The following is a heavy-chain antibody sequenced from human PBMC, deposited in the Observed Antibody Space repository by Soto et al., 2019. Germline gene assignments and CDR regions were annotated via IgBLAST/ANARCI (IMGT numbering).Heavy chain of an antibody. V-gene: IGHV3-23*01. CDR2: ISGSGDST. D-gene: IGHD1-26*01. Sequence: EVQLLESGGGLVQPGGSLRLSCAASGFTFSSYAMRWVRQAPVKGLEWVSAISGSGDSTYYADSVKGRFTISRDNSKNTLYLQMNSLRAKDTAVYYCARRGSGSYYAFWGQGNVVTASS. CDR3: ARRGSGSYYAF. J-gene: IGHJ4*02. CDR1: GFTFSSYA.